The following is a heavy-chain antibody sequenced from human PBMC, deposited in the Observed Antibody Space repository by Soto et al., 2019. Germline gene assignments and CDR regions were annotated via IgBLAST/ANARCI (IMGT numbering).Heavy chain of an antibody. CDR3: AKGRLGYCSGGSCYSGFDY. J-gene: IGHJ4*02. CDR2: ISGSGGST. D-gene: IGHD2-15*01. CDR1: GFTFSSYA. Sequence: GGSLRLYCAASGFTFSSYAMSWVRQAPGKGLEWVSAISGSGGSTYYADSVKGRFTISRDNSKNTLYLQMNSLRAEDTAVYYCAKGRLGYCSGGSCYSGFDYWGQGTLVTVSS. V-gene: IGHV3-23*01.